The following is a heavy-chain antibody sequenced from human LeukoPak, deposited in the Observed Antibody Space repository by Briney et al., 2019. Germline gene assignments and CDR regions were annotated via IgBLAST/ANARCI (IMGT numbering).Heavy chain of an antibody. CDR3: ARDMDSSGWYSSGLLWY. D-gene: IGHD6-19*01. V-gene: IGHV3-23*01. J-gene: IGHJ4*02. CDR2: ISGSGGST. CDR1: GFTFNSYA. Sequence: GGSLRLSCAASGFTFNSYAMSWVRQAPGKGLEWVSAISGSGGSTYYADSVKGRFTISRDNSKNTLYLQMNSLRAEDTAVYYCARDMDSSGWYSSGLLWYWGQGTLVTVSS.